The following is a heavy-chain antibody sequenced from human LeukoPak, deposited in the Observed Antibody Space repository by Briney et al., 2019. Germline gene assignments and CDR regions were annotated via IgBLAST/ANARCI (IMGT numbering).Heavy chain of an antibody. J-gene: IGHJ1*01. CDR2: IYYSGTT. Sequence: SETLSLTRTVSGGSVSSGSYYWSWIRQPPGKGLEWIGYIYYSGTTNYNPSLQSRVTISVDTSKNQFSLKLSSVTAADTAVYYCARDEGYCSGGSCYRAEFFQHWGQGTLVTVSS. CDR3: ARDEGYCSGGSCYRAEFFQH. CDR1: GGSVSSGSYY. D-gene: IGHD2-15*01. V-gene: IGHV4-61*01.